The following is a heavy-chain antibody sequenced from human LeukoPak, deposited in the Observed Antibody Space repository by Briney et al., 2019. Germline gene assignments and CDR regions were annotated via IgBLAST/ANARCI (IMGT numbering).Heavy chain of an antibody. V-gene: IGHV3-74*01. CDR2: INTDGSIT. D-gene: IGHD2-21*02. J-gene: IGHJ6*02. Sequence: GGSLRLSCAASGFTFSDYWIHWVRQAPGKGLVWVSRINTDGSITNYADSVKGRFSISRDNAKNSLYLQMNSLRAEDTAVYYCARVVVVTAIQDYGMDVWGQGTTVTVSS. CDR3: ARVVVVTAIQDYGMDV. CDR1: GFTFSDYW.